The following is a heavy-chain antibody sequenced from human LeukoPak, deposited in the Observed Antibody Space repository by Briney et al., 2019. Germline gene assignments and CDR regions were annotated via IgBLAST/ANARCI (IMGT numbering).Heavy chain of an antibody. J-gene: IGHJ5*02. V-gene: IGHV4-30-4*01. CDR3: ARVMIVVVTEGWFDP. Sequence: SQTLSLTCTVSGGSISSGDYYWSWIRQPPGKGLEWIGYIYYSGSTYYNPSLKSRVTISVHTSKNQFSLKLSSVTAADTAVYYCARVMIVVVTEGWFDPWGQGTLVTVSS. CDR2: IYYSGST. D-gene: IGHD2-21*02. CDR1: GGSISSGDYY.